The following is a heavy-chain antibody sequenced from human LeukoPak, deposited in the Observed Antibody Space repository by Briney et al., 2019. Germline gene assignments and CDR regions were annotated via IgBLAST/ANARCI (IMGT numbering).Heavy chain of an antibody. D-gene: IGHD3-10*01. Sequence: PGGSLRLSCAASGFTFSDHYMDWVRQAPGKGLEWVSAISGSGGSTYYADSVKGRFTISRDNSKNTLYLQMNSLRAEDTAVYYCAKVPFTMVRGVRWFDPWGQGTLVTVSS. CDR2: ISGSGGST. J-gene: IGHJ5*02. CDR3: AKVPFTMVRGVRWFDP. V-gene: IGHV3-23*01. CDR1: GFTFSDHY.